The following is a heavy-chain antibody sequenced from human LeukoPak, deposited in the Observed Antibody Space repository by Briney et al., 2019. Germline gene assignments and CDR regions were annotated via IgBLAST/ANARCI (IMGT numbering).Heavy chain of an antibody. V-gene: IGHV4-59*01. CDR1: GDSMSSYY. Sequence: PSETLSLTCTVSGDSMSSYYWSWIRQPPGKGLEWIGYIYYSGSTNYNPSLESRVTISVDTSKNQFSLKLSSVTAADTAVYYCARGGRQLWWMNWFDPWGQGTLVTVSS. J-gene: IGHJ5*02. CDR3: ARGGRQLWWMNWFDP. CDR2: IYYSGST. D-gene: IGHD5-18*01.